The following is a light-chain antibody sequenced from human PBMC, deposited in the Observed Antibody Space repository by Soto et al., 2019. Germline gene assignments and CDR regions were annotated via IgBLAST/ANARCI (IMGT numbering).Light chain of an antibody. V-gene: IGLV1-40*01. CDR2: EAS. CDR3: SLYTSENTYV. CDR1: SSNLGAGYD. Sequence: QSVLTQPPSVSGAPGQRVTISCTGNSSNLGAGYDVHWYQQPPGTAPKLIIYEASNRPSGVPDRFSGSKSGNTASLTISGLQAADEADYYCSLYTSENTYVFGTGTKLTVL. J-gene: IGLJ1*01.